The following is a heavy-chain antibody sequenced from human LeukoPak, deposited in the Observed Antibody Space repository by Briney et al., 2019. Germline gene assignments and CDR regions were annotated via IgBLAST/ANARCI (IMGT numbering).Heavy chain of an antibody. Sequence: GGSLKLSCAASGFTFSGSAIHWVRQASGRGLEWVGRIRSKANSYATAYAASVKGRFTVSRDDSKNTAYLQMNSLKTEDTAVYYCTRVAARPSGWGQGTLVTVSS. J-gene: IGHJ4*02. CDR2: IRSKANSYAT. CDR3: TRVAARPSG. V-gene: IGHV3-73*01. D-gene: IGHD6-6*01. CDR1: GFTFSGSA.